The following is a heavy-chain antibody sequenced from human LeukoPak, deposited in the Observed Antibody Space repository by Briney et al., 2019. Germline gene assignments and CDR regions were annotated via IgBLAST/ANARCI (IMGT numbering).Heavy chain of an antibody. CDR2: LYSGGTT. J-gene: IGHJ3*02. CDR1: GFTVSSNY. V-gene: IGHV3-53*01. D-gene: IGHD3-22*01. CDR3: ARAIDYDSSGYYYVRYAFDI. Sequence: GGSLRLSCAASGFTVSSNYMDWVRQAPGKGLEWVSSLYSGGTTYYADSVQGRFIISRDKSENTLYLQMSSLRAEDTAVYYCARAIDYDSSGYYYVRYAFDIWGQGTMVTVSS.